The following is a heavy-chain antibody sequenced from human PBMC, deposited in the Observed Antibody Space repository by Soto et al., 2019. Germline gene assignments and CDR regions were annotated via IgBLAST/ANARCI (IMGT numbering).Heavy chain of an antibody. CDR3: ARGGRLYGSGSYYSYSDY. Sequence: ASVKVSCKASGYTFTSYYTHWVRQAPGQGLEWMGIINPSGGSTSYAQKFQGRITMTRDTSTSTVYMELSSLRSEDTAVYYCARGGRLYGSGSYYSYSDYWGQGTLVTVSS. CDR2: INPSGGST. V-gene: IGHV1-46*01. D-gene: IGHD3-10*01. J-gene: IGHJ4*02. CDR1: GYTFTSYY.